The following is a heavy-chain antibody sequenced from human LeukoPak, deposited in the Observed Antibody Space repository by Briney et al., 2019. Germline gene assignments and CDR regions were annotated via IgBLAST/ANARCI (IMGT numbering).Heavy chain of an antibody. CDR3: SKQVDFDPADAPDV. D-gene: IGHD3-9*01. V-gene: IGHV3-23*01. CDR2: ISGSDDST. CDR1: GFAFGSYA. Sequence: GGSLRLSCAASGFAFGSYAMGWVRQAPGKGLEWVSAISGSDDSTYYADSVKGRFTTSRDKSKNTLYLQMNSLRAEDTAVYYCSKQVDFDPADAPDVWGQGTMVTVSS. J-gene: IGHJ3*01.